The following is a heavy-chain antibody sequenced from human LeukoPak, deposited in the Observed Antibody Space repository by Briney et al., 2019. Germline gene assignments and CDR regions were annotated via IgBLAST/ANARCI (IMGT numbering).Heavy chain of an antibody. Sequence: SETLSLTCTVSGGSISSYYWSWIRQPPGKGPEWIGYIYYSGSTNYNPSLKSRVTISVDTSKNQFSLKLSSVTAADTAVYYCAGSMGKDYFDYWGQGTLVTVSS. CDR1: GGSISSYY. J-gene: IGHJ4*02. D-gene: IGHD7-27*01. CDR3: AGSMGKDYFDY. V-gene: IGHV4-59*01. CDR2: IYYSGST.